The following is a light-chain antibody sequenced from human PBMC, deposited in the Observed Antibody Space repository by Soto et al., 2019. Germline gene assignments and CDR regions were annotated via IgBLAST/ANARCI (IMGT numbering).Light chain of an antibody. CDR2: DAS. CDR3: QQRSGWPLT. J-gene: IGKJ4*01. V-gene: IGKV3-11*01. CDR1: QGVGRF. Sequence: EIVMTQSPATLSLSPGERAALSCRASQGVGRFLAWYQEKPRQAPRLLIYDASNRATGIPARFSGSGSGTDFTLAINNLEPEDFAVYYCQQRSGWPLTFGGGTKVEIK.